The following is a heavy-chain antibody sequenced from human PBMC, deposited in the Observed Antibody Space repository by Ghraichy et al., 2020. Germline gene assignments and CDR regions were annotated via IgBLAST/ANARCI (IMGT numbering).Heavy chain of an antibody. V-gene: IGHV1-2*04. CDR1: GYTFTDSY. CDR3: VTEAYSNQKKKFDY. D-gene: IGHD4-11*01. Sequence: ASVKVSCEASGYTFTDSYIHWVRQAPGQGLEWMGGINPNSGHTTYTQKFQGWVTMTRDTSIITVYMELSSLRSDDTAVYYCVTEAYSNQKKKFDYWGQGTLVTVSS. CDR2: INPNSGHT. J-gene: IGHJ4*02.